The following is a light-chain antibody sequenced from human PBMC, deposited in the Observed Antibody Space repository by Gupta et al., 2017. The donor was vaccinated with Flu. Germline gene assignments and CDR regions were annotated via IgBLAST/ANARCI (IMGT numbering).Light chain of an antibody. V-gene: IGKV3-20*01. J-gene: IGKJ2*03. Sequence: ELVLTQSPGTLSLSPGERATLSCRASQSVSSSYLAWYQQKPGQAPRLLIYGASSRATGIPDRFSASGSGTDFTLTISRLEPEDLAVYYCQQYGSSPKYSFGQGTKLEIK. CDR3: QQYGSSPKYS. CDR1: QSVSSSY. CDR2: GAS.